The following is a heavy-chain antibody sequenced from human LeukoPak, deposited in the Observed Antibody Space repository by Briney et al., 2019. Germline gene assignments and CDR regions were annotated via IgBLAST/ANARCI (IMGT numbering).Heavy chain of an antibody. CDR1: GGSISSINYY. CDR3: AKGRGLFDY. CDR2: IYNSGST. J-gene: IGHJ4*02. V-gene: IGHV4-39*07. Sequence: SETLSLTCTVSGGSISSINYYWGWIRQPPGKGLEWIGSIYNSGSTYYNPSFKSRVIVSLDTSKNQFSLRLTSVTAADTAVYYCAKGRGLFDYWGQGTLVTVSS.